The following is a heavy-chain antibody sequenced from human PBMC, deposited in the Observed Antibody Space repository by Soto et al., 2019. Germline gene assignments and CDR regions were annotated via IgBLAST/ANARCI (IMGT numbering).Heavy chain of an antibody. CDR3: ARDSCSGGSCLHGMDV. CDR2: ISYDGSNK. D-gene: IGHD2-15*01. J-gene: IGHJ6*02. CDR1: GFTFSSYA. Sequence: QVQLVESGGGVVQPGRSLRGSCAASGFTFSSYAMHWVRQAPGKGLEWVAVISYDGSNKYYADSVKGRFTISRDNSKNTLYLQINSLRGEDTAVYYCARDSCSGGSCLHGMDVWGQGTTVTVSS. V-gene: IGHV3-30-3*01.